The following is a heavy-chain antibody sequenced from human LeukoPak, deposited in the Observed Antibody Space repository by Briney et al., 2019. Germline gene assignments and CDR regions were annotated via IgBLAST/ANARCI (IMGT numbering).Heavy chain of an antibody. CDR1: GGSSNNYY. V-gene: IGHV4-4*07. CDR3: ARESGYYYDTSGYTFDY. Sequence: SETLSLTCTVSGGSSNNYYWSWIRQSAGKGLEWIGRIYTSGSTNYNPSLKSRVSMSVDTSMNQFSLRLRSVTAADTAVYYCARESGYYYDTSGYTFDYWGQGILVTVSS. J-gene: IGHJ4*02. D-gene: IGHD3-22*01. CDR2: IYTSGST.